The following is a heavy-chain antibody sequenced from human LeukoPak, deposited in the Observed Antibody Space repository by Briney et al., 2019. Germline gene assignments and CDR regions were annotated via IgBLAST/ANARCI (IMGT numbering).Heavy chain of an antibody. CDR1: GYTFTSYD. CDR3: SSAGTTRNYYYYYGMDV. D-gene: IGHD1-7*01. Sequence: APVKVSCKASGYTFTSYDINWVRQATGQGLEWMGWMNPNSGNTGYAQKFQGRVTMTRNTSISTAYMELSSLRSEDTAVYYCSSAGTTRNYYYYYGMDVWGQGTTVTVSS. J-gene: IGHJ6*02. V-gene: IGHV1-8*01. CDR2: MNPNSGNT.